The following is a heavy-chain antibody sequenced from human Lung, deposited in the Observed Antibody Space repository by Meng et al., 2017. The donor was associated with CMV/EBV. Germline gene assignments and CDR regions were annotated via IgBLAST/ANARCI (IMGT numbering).Heavy chain of an antibody. V-gene: IGHV4-34*01. J-gene: IGHJ6*02. CDR3: ARFTIFGVVMDGMDV. CDR1: GGSFSGYY. Sequence: SXTXSLXCAVYGGSFSGYYWSRIRQPPGKGLEWIGEINPSGSTNYNPSLKSRVTISVDTSKNQFSLRLSSVTAADTAVYYCARFTIFGVVMDGMDVWGQGNXVTVSS. D-gene: IGHD3-3*01. CDR2: INPSGST.